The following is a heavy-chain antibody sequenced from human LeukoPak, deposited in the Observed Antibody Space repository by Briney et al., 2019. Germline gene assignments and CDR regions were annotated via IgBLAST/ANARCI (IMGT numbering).Heavy chain of an antibody. D-gene: IGHD2-2*01. J-gene: IGHJ4*02. CDR1: GGSVSNYY. CDR3: ASSPAINYFHY. CDR2: IFYSGST. Sequence: PSETLSLTCSVSGGSVSNYYWSWIRQPPGKGLEWIGCIFYSGSTNYNPSLKSRVTISVDTSKNQFSLKLSSVTAADTAVYYCASSPAINYFHYWGQGSLVTVSS. V-gene: IGHV4-59*08.